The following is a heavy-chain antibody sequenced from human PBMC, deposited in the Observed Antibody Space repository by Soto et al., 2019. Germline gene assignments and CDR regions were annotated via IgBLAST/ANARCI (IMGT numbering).Heavy chain of an antibody. V-gene: IGHV1-3*05. Sequence: QVQLVQSGAEEKKPGASVKVSCKASGYTFTSYAMHWVRQAPGQRLEWMGWINAGNGNTKYSQKFQGRVTITRDTYASTAYMELSSLRSEDTAVYYCASLYSSGWYYGMDVWGQGTTVTVSS. CDR2: INAGNGNT. D-gene: IGHD6-19*01. CDR3: ASLYSSGWYYGMDV. CDR1: GYTFTSYA. J-gene: IGHJ6*02.